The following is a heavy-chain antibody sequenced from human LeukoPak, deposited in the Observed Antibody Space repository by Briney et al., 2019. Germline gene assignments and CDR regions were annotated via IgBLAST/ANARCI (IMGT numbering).Heavy chain of an antibody. CDR2: IWYDGSNK. CDR3: ASYSLSGPPDY. D-gene: IGHD2-15*01. J-gene: IGHJ4*02. V-gene: IGHV3-33*01. CDR1: GFTFSSYG. Sequence: GGSLRLSCAASGFTFSSYGMHWVRQAPGKGLEWVAVIWYDGSNKYYADSVKGRFTISRDNSKNTLYLQMNSLRAEDTAVYCCASYSLSGPPDYWGQGTLVTVSS.